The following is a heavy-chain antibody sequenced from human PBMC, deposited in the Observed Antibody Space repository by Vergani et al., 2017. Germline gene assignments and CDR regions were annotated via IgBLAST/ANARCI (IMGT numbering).Heavy chain of an antibody. Sequence: QVQLQESGPGLVKPSETLTLTCDVSDSSIMTNPYWGWFRQSPGKGLQWIGCIHHSGDTHYNSSLKSRVSISIVSSSKFSLSLLSVTAADTAIYYCARHRGSGCFFPSSYFYGIYVWGHGTTVTVSS. CDR1: DSSIMTNPY. D-gene: IGHD3-10*01. CDR2: IHHSGDT. CDR3: ARHRGSGCFFPSSYFYGIYV. V-gene: IGHV4-38-2*01. J-gene: IGHJ6*02.